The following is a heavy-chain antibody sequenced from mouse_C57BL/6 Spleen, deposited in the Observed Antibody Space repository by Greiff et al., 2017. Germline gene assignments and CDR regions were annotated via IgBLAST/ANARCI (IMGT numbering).Heavy chain of an antibody. J-gene: IGHJ4*01. D-gene: IGHD3-1*01. CDR2: IDPNSGGT. CDR3: ARSGDYYAMDY. CDR1: GYTFTSYW. V-gene: IGHV1-72*01. Sequence: VQLQQPGAELVKPGASVKLSCKASGYTFTSYWMHWVKQRPGRGPEWIGGIDPNSGGTKYNEKFKSKATLTVDKPSSTAYMQLSSLTSEDSAVYYCARSGDYYAMDYWGQGTSVTVSS.